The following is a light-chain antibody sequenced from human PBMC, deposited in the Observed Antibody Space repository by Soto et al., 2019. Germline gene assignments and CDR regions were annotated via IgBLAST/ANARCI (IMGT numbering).Light chain of an antibody. CDR1: QSVSSK. Sequence: IVLTQSQCTLSLSPGGRAPLSCRASQSVSSKLAWYQQKPGQAPRLLIYDASNRATGIPARFSGSGSGTDFTLTISSLEPEDFAVYYCQQRSNFGQGRRLEVK. J-gene: IGKJ5*01. CDR3: QQRSN. V-gene: IGKV3-11*01. CDR2: DAS.